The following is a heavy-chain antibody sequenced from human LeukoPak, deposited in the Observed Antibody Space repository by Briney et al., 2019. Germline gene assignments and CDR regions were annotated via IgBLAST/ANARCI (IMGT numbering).Heavy chain of an antibody. CDR1: GFTFSTYW. J-gene: IGHJ4*02. Sequence: GGSLRLSCAASGFTFSTYWMSWVRQAPGKVLERVANIKEDGSEKYYVDAVKGRFTISRDNAKNSLYLQMNSLRAEDTAVYYCARLTKNAYDSSGGFDYWGQGTLVTVSS. CDR2: IKEDGSEK. D-gene: IGHD3-22*01. V-gene: IGHV3-7*01. CDR3: ARLTKNAYDSSGGFDY.